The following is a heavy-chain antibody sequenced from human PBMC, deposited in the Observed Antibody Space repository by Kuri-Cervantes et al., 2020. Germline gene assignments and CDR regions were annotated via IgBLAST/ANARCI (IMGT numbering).Heavy chain of an antibody. CDR2: IWYDGSNK. Sequence: GESLKISCAASGFTFSSYWMSWVRQAPGKGLEWVAVIWYDGSNKYYADSVKGRFTISRDNSKNTLYLQMNSLRAEDTAVYYCAKENPYQLLYGLGWLHPPPNYYYYGMDVWGQGTTVTVSS. V-gene: IGHV3-33*06. D-gene: IGHD2-2*02. CDR1: GFTFSSYW. J-gene: IGHJ6*02. CDR3: AKENPYQLLYGLGWLHPPPNYYYYGMDV.